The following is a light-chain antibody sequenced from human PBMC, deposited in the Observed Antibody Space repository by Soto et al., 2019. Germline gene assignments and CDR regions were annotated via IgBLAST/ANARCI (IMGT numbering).Light chain of an antibody. CDR1: SSNIGGNS. J-gene: IGLJ1*01. CDR3: SSYTISTTYV. V-gene: IGLV2-14*01. Sequence: QSVLTQPPSVSAAPGQKVTISCSGSSSNIGGNSVSWYQRHPGKAPKLMIYDVASRPSGVSNRFSGSKSGNTASLTISGLQVEDEADYYCSSYTISTTYVFGTGTKVTVL. CDR2: DVA.